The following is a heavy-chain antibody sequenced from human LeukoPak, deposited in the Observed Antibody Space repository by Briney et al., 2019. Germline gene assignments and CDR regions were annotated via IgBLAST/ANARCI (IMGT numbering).Heavy chain of an antibody. CDR2: IKQDGSEK. CDR1: GFTFSSYW. CDR3: AKNRIAVAGTGYYYYGMDV. D-gene: IGHD6-19*01. J-gene: IGHJ6*02. V-gene: IGHV3-7*03. Sequence: GGSLRLSCAASGFTFSSYWMSWVRQAPGKGLEWVANIKQDGSEKYYVDSVKGRFTISRDNAKNSLYLQMNSLRAEDTALYYCAKNRIAVAGTGYYYYGMDVWGQGTTVTVSS.